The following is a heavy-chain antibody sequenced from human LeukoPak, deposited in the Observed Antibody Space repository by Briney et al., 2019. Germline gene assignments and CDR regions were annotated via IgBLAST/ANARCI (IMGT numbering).Heavy chain of an antibody. CDR1: GYTFTSYD. D-gene: IGHD6-13*01. CDR3: ARVRQASSWYYYNSVGYYYYMDV. Sequence: GASVKVSCKASGYTFTSYDINWVRQATGQGLEWMGWMNPNSGNTGYAQKFQGRVTMTRNTSISTAYMELSSLRSEDTAVYYCARVRQASSWYYYNSVGYYYYMDVWGKGTTVTVSS. J-gene: IGHJ6*03. CDR2: MNPNSGNT. V-gene: IGHV1-8*01.